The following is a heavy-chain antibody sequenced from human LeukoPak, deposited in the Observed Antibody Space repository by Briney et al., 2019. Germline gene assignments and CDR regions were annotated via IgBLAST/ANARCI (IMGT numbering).Heavy chain of an antibody. CDR2: IYYSGST. V-gene: IGHV4-39*01. D-gene: IGHD6-13*01. J-gene: IGHJ6*02. CDR1: GGSISSSSYY. CDR3: ARKGIAATYYYYGMDV. Sequence: SETLSLTCTVSGGSISSSSYYWGWIRQPPGKGLEWIGSIYYSGSTYYNPSLKSRVTISVDTSKNQFSLKLSSVTAADTAVYYCARKGIAATYYYYGMDVWGQGTTVTVSS.